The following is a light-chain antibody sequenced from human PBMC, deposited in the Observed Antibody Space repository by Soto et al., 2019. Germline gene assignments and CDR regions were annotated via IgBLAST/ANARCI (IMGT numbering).Light chain of an antibody. J-gene: IGKJ1*01. CDR1: QSLTSSY. CDR2: GVS. CDR3: QQYNNWPWT. V-gene: IGKV3-20*01. Sequence: EIGLSQSPGTLSLSPGETATLSCRASQSLTSSYLAWYQQRPGQAPSLLIYGVSSRAPDIPDRFSGSGSGTDFTLTISSLQSEDFAVYYCQQYNNWPWTFGQGTKVDIK.